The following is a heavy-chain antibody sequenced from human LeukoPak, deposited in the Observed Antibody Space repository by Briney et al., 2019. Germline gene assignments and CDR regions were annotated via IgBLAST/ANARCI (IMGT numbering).Heavy chain of an antibody. CDR3: AKAKYYGSSLMDV. CDR1: GFTFGSYA. CDR2: ISGSGGST. D-gene: IGHD3-10*01. J-gene: IGHJ6*02. Sequence: GGSLRLSCAASGFTFGSYAMSWVRQAPGKGLEWVSAISGSGGSTYYADSVKGRFTISRDNSKNTLYLQMNSLRAEDTAVYYCAKAKYYGSSLMDVWGQGTTVTVSS. V-gene: IGHV3-23*01.